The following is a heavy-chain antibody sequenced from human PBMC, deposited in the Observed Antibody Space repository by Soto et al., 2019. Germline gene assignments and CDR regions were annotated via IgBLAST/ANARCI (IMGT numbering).Heavy chain of an antibody. CDR2: ISGSGGST. V-gene: IGHV3-23*01. CDR3: AKDLWFGDGYYYYYMDV. D-gene: IGHD3-10*01. J-gene: IGHJ6*03. CDR1: GFTFSSYA. Sequence: GGSLRLSCAASGFTFSSYAMSWVRQAPGKGLEWVSAISGSGGSTYYADSVKGRFTISRDNSKNTLYLQMNSLRAEDTAVYYCAKDLWFGDGYYYYYMDVWGKGTTVTVSS.